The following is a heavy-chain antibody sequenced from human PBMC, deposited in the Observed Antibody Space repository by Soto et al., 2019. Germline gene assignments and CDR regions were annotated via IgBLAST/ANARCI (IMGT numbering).Heavy chain of an antibody. Sequence: GGSLTLSCTASGCSLSTSWMTGVRQAPGKGLEWVANIMQDGSDKYYVDSVKGRFTISRDNAKNSLYLQMTSLRAEDTAVYYCASKGVYFYGLDVWGQGTTVTVSS. CDR1: GCSLSTSW. CDR2: IMQDGSDK. J-gene: IGHJ6*02. D-gene: IGHD3-10*01. CDR3: ASKGVYFYGLDV. V-gene: IGHV3-7*01.